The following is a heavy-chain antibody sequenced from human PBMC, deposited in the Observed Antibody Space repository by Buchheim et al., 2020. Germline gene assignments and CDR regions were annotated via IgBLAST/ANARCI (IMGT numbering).Heavy chain of an antibody. CDR1: GFTFSSYA. CDR3: ARDSSGWYYFDY. V-gene: IGHV3-30-3*01. J-gene: IGHJ4*02. D-gene: IGHD6-19*01. Sequence: VQLVESGGGLVQPGRSLRLSCAASGFTFSSYAMHWVRQAPGKGLEWVAVISYDGSNKYYADSVKGRFTISRDNSKNTLYLQMNSLRAEDTAVYYCARDSSGWYYFDYWGQGTL. CDR2: ISYDGSNK.